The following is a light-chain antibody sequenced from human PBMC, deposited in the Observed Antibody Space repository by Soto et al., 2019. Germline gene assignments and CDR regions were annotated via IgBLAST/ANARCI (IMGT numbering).Light chain of an antibody. V-gene: IGLV2-14*01. CDR1: SSGIGAYNH. J-gene: IGLJ1*01. CDR2: EVS. CDR3: FSYTSSSTYV. Sequence: QSVLTQPASVSGSPGQSITISCTGTSSGIGAYNHVSWYQQHPDRAPKLIIYEVSNRPSEISNRFSASKSGNTASLTISGLQAEDETDYYCFSYTSSSTYVFGTGTKLTVL.